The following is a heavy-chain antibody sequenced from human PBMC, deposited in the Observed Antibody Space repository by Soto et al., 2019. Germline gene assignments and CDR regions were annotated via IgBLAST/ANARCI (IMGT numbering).Heavy chain of an antibody. CDR2: IRYGGGTT. J-gene: IGHJ4*02. Sequence: EVQLLESGGGLVQPGGSLRLSCAASEFTFSNYAMSWVRQAPGKGLEWVSAIRYGGGTTYYADSVKGRFTISRDNSTNTLYLQMNSLRAEDTAVYYCAKNPGYYYDSTGYHFDYWGQGTLVTVSS. V-gene: IGHV3-23*01. CDR3: AKNPGYYYDSTGYHFDY. D-gene: IGHD3-22*01. CDR1: EFTFSNYA.